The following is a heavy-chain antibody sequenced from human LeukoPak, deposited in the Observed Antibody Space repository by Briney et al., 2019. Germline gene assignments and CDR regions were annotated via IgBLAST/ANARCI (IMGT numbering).Heavy chain of an antibody. CDR2: IYHRGSS. CDR1: GYSISDGYH. D-gene: IGHD3-10*01. CDR3: AARSYYYGSGSYSDY. J-gene: IGHJ4*01. Sequence: PSETLSLTCTVSGYSISDGYHWGWIRQPPGKGLEWIGSIYHRGSSYYNPSLKSRVIISVDTSKNQFSLKLTSVTAADTAVYYCAARSYYYGSGSYSDYWGHGTLVIVSS. V-gene: IGHV4-38-2*02.